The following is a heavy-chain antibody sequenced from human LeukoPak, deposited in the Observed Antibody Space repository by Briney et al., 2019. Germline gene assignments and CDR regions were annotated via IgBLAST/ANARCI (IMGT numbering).Heavy chain of an antibody. D-gene: IGHD1-26*01. V-gene: IGHV3-23*01. CDR1: GFTFSSYG. Sequence: GGSLRLSCAASGFTFSSYGMSWVRQAPGEGLEWVSAISYSGGSTYYADSVRGRFTISRDNSKNTLYLQMNSLRAEDTAVYYCARGGSYLSAFDIWGQGTMVTVSS. CDR2: ISYSGGST. J-gene: IGHJ3*02. CDR3: ARGGSYLSAFDI.